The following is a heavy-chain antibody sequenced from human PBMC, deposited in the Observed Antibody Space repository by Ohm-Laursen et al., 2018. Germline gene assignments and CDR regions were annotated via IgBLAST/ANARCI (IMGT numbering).Heavy chain of an antibody. D-gene: IGHD6-6*01. CDR2: ISETSSHI. V-gene: IGHV3-21*01. CDR1: GFIFRNFG. J-gene: IGHJ6*02. CDR3: ARDSSRRAREGGMDV. Sequence: SLRLSCTASGFIFRNFGMHWVRQAPGKGLEWISYISETSSHIYDADSVRGRFTVARDIAKNSLYLQLNSLRVEDTAVYYCARDSSRRAREGGMDVWGQGTTVTVSS.